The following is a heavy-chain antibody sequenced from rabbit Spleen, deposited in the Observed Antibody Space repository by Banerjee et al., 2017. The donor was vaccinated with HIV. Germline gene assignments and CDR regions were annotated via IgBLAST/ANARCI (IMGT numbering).Heavy chain of an antibody. CDR3: ARDTGTSFSSYGMDL. Sequence: QQQLEESGGGLVTPGGTLTLTCKASGIDFSSYYYMCWVRQPPGKGLEWIACIAVGSGGFTYYANWAKGRFTISKTSSTTVTLHMTSLTAADTATYFCARDTGTSFSSYGMDLWGPGTLVTVS. CDR2: IAVGSGGFT. CDR1: GIDFSSYYY. D-gene: IGHD8-1*01. J-gene: IGHJ6*01. V-gene: IGHV1S45*01.